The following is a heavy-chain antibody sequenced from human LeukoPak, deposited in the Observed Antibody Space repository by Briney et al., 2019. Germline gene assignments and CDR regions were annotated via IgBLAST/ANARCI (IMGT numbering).Heavy chain of an antibody. J-gene: IGHJ4*02. CDR2: IYTSGST. V-gene: IGHV4-61*02. CDR3: ARERSMVRGVIITSLDY. Sequence: SETLSLTCTVSGGSISSGSYYWSWIRQPAGKGLEWIGRIYTSGSTNYNPSLKSRVTISVDTSKNQFSLKLSSVTAADTAVYYCARERSMVRGVIITSLDYWGQGTLVTVSS. D-gene: IGHD3-10*01. CDR1: GGSISSGSYY.